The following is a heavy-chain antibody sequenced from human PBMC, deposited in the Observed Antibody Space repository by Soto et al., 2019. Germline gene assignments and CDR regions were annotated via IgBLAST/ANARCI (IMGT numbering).Heavy chain of an antibody. CDR3: ARGAMITFGGVFHAFDI. Sequence: SETLSLTCTVSGGSISSYYWSWIRQPPGKGLEWIGYIYYSGSTNYNPSLKSRVTISVDTSKNQFSLKLSSVTAADTAVYYCARGAMITFGGVFHAFDIWGQGTMVTVSS. V-gene: IGHV4-59*01. D-gene: IGHD3-16*01. J-gene: IGHJ3*02. CDR1: GGSISSYY. CDR2: IYYSGST.